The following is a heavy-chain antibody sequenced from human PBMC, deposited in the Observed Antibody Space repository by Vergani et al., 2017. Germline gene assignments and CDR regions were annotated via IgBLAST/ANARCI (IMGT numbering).Heavy chain of an antibody. CDR1: GFTFGDYA. CDR3: TLGYSSSTSCYSIDY. Sequence: EVQLVESGGGLVQPGRSLRLSCTASGFTFGDYAMSWVRQAPGKGLEWVGFIRSKAYGGTTEYAASVTGRFTISRDDSKSIAYLQMNSLKTEDTAVYYCTLGYSSSTSCYSIDYWGQGTLVTVSS. CDR2: IRSKAYGGTT. J-gene: IGHJ4*02. D-gene: IGHD2-2*01. V-gene: IGHV3-49*04.